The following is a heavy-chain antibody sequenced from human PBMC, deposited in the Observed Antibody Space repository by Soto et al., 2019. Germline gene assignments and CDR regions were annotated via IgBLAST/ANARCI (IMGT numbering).Heavy chain of an antibody. CDR2: IIPIFGTA. D-gene: IGHD1-1*01. Sequence: QVQLVQSGAEVKKPGSSVKVSCKASGGTFSSYAISWVRQAPGQGLEWMGGIIPIFGTANYAQKFQGRVTXXAXEXXSTAYMELSSLRSEDTAVYYCASVGIGTAPSGFDYWGQGTLVTVSS. CDR3: ASVGIGTAPSGFDY. CDR1: GGTFSSYA. J-gene: IGHJ4*02. V-gene: IGHV1-69*12.